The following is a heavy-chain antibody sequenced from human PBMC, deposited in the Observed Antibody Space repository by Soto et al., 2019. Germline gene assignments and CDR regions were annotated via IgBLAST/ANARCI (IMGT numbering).Heavy chain of an antibody. V-gene: IGHV6-1*01. CDR3: ARVGAPELPSYYYYGMDV. Sequence: SQTLSLTCAISGDGVSSNSAAWNWIRQSPSRGLEWLGRTYYRSKWYNDYAVSVKSRITINPDTSKNQFSLQLNSVTPEDTAVYYCARVGAPELPSYYYYGMDVWGQGTTVTVSS. D-gene: IGHD1-7*01. CDR1: GDGVSSNSAA. J-gene: IGHJ6*02. CDR2: TYYRSKWYN.